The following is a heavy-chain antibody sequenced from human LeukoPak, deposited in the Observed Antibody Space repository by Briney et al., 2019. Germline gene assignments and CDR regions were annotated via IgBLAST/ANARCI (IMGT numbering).Heavy chain of an antibody. Sequence: SETLSLTCTVSGGSISSYYWSWIRQPAGKGLEWIGRIYTSGSTNYNPSLKSRVTMSVDTSKNQFSLKLSSVTAADTAVYYCAILMISCSSTSCYGGHFDYWGQGTLVAVYS. D-gene: IGHD2-2*01. CDR2: IYTSGST. J-gene: IGHJ4*02. CDR1: GGSISSYY. CDR3: AILMISCSSTSCYGGHFDY. V-gene: IGHV4-4*07.